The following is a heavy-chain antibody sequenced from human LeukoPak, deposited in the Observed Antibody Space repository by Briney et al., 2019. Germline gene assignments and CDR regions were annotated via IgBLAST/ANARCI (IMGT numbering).Heavy chain of an antibody. CDR2: IYYSGST. CDR1: GFTFSDYY. D-gene: IGHD3-10*01. CDR3: ARTYGSGSYYKGALGY. J-gene: IGHJ4*02. Sequence: GSLRLSCAASGFTFSDYYMSWIRQAPGKGLEWIGYIYYSGSTNYNPSLKSRVTISVDTSKNQFSLKLSSVTAADTAVYYCARTYGSGSYYKGALGYWGQGTLVTVSS. V-gene: IGHV4-59*01.